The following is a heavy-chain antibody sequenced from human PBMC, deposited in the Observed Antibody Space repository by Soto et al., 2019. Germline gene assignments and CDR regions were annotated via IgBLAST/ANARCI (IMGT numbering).Heavy chain of an antibody. D-gene: IGHD2-15*01. V-gene: IGHV3-13*01. J-gene: IGHJ4*02. CDR2: IGTAGDT. CDR1: GFTFSNYD. Sequence: EVQLVESGGGLVQPGGSLRLSCAASGFTFSNYDMHWVRQVTGKGLEWVSTIGTAGDTYYPGSVKGRFTISRENAKNSLYLQMNSLSAEDTTVYYSARGRLISLYYFDYWGQGTLVTVSS. CDR3: ARGRLISLYYFDY.